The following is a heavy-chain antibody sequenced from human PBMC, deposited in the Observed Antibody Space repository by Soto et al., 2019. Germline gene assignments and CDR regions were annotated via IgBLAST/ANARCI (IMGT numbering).Heavy chain of an antibody. Sequence: EVQLVESGGGLVQPGGCLRLSCSASGFTFNSFAMHWVRQAPGKGLEYVSGISGNGGATYYADSAKGRFTISRDNSKNTLYFQMSSLGADDMAVYYCVKGRKAAGNTLKAVGMDVWGQGTTLIVSS. CDR1: GFTFNSFA. D-gene: IGHD6-13*01. CDR2: ISGNGGAT. CDR3: VKGRKAAGNTLKAVGMDV. J-gene: IGHJ6*02. V-gene: IGHV3-64*03.